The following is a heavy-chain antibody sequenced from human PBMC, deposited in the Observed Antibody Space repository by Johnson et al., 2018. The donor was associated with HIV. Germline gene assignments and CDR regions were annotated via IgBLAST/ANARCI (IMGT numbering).Heavy chain of an antibody. J-gene: IGHJ3*02. D-gene: IGHD4-11*01. Sequence: VQLVESGGGLVQPGGSLRLSCAASGFTVSINYMSWVRQAPGKGLAWVSVIYSGGSTYYADSVKGRFTISRDNSKNTLYLQMNSLRAEDTAVYYCGRDINYSNYVTDAFDIWGQGTVVTVSS. CDR2: IYSGGST. V-gene: IGHV3-66*02. CDR1: GFTVSINY. CDR3: GRDINYSNYVTDAFDI.